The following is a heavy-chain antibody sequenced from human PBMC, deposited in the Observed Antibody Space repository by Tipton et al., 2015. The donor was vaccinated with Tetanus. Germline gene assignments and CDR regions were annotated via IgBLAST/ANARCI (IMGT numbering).Heavy chain of an antibody. V-gene: IGHV4-59*12. CDR1: GGSISSYY. J-gene: IGHJ5*02. Sequence: LRLSCTVSGGSISSYYWSWIRQPPGKGLEWIGYIYYIGSTDYNPSLKSRVTISVDTSKNQFSLKLSSVTAADTAVYYCARGGGTVGSIPLYSWLDPWGQGTLVTVSS. CDR2: IYYIGST. CDR3: ARGGGTVGSIPLYSWLDP. D-gene: IGHD1-26*01.